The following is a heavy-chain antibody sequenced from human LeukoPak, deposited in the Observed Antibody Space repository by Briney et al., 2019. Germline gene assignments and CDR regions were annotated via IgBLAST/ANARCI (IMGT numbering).Heavy chain of an antibody. D-gene: IGHD3-22*01. J-gene: IGHJ5*02. CDR3: ANPDTYYYDSSGDWFDP. V-gene: IGHV3-30*18. CDR1: GFTFSSYG. CDR2: ISYDGSNK. Sequence: GGSLRLSCAASGFTFSSYGMHWVRQAPGKGLEWVAVISYDGSNKYYADSVKGRFTISRDNSKNTLYLQMNSLRAEDTAVYYCANPDTYYYDSSGDWFDPWGQGTLVTVSS.